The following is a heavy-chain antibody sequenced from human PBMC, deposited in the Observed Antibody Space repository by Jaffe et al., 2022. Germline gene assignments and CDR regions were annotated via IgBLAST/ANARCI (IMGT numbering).Heavy chain of an antibody. Sequence: QITLKESGPTLVKPTQTLTLTCTFSGFSLSTSGVGVGWIRQPPGKALEWLALIYWDDDKRYSPSLKSRLTITKDTSKNQVVLTMTNMDPVDTATYYCAHSQPKYCGGDCYYDAFDIWGQGTMVTVSS. J-gene: IGHJ3*02. CDR3: AHSQPKYCGGDCYYDAFDI. CDR2: IYWDDDK. V-gene: IGHV2-5*02. D-gene: IGHD2-21*02. CDR1: GFSLSTSGVG.